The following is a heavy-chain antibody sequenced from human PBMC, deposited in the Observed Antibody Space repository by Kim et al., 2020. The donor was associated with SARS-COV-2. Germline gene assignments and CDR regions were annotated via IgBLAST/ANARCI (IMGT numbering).Heavy chain of an antibody. Sequence: GGSLRLSCVGSGFTSLSFTGFGMNWVRQAPGGGVEGVSFIGNSDSGDTIHDADSVKGRFTISSDNAKNSLYLEMNGRRVDDTAVYYCSAQGWVQSLGMWGQRTLVTVSS. V-gene: IGHV3-48*01. CDR1: GFTSLSFTGFG. CDR3: SAQGWVQSLGM. D-gene: IGHD1-1*01. J-gene: IGHJ1*01. CDR2: IGNSDSGDTI.